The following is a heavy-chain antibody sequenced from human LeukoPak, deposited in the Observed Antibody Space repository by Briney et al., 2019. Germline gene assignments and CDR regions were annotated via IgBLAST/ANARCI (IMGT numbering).Heavy chain of an antibody. CDR1: GGSFSGYY. CDR2: INHSGST. Sequence: SKTLSLTCAVYGGSFSGYYWSWIRQAPGKGLEWIGEINHSGSTNYNTSLKSRVTISVDTSKNQFSLKLSSVTAADTAVYYCARSVDTAEAQIAFDYWGQGTLVTVSS. D-gene: IGHD5-18*01. J-gene: IGHJ4*02. CDR3: ARSVDTAEAQIAFDY. V-gene: IGHV4-34*01.